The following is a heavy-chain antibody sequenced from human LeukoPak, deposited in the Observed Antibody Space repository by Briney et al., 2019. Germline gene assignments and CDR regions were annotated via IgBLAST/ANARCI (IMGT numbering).Heavy chain of an antibody. V-gene: IGHV1-8*03. J-gene: IGHJ5*02. CDR2: MNPNSGNT. Sequence: ASVKVSCKASGYTFTSYGISWVRQAPGQGLEWMGWMNPNSGNTGYAQKFQGRVTITRNTSISTAYMELSSLRSEDTAVYYCAISGYCSGGSCYSGNWLDPWGQGTLVTVSS. D-gene: IGHD2-15*01. CDR3: AISGYCSGGSCYSGNWLDP. CDR1: GYTFTSYG.